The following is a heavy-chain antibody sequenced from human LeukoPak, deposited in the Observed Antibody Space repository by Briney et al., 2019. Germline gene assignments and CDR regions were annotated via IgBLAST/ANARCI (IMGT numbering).Heavy chain of an antibody. CDR1: GGSISSSSYY. V-gene: IGHV4-39*01. CDR2: IYYSGST. D-gene: IGHD3-22*01. J-gene: IGHJ4*02. Sequence: PSETLSLTCTVSGGSISSSSYYWGWIRQPPGKGLEWIGSIYYSGSTYYNSSLKSRVTISVDTSKNQFSLKLSSVTAADTAVYYCASPPLYYDSSGYYYYWGQGTLVTVSS. CDR3: ASPPLYYDSSGYYYY.